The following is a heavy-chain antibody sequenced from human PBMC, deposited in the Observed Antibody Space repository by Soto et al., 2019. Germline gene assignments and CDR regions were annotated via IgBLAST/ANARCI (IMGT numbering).Heavy chain of an antibody. J-gene: IGHJ4*02. CDR1: GGTFSSYS. CDR2: IIPIFGTA. CDR3: ARVWFGESIYYY. V-gene: IGHV1-69*13. Sequence: SVKVSCKASGGTFSSYSISWVRQAPGQGLEWMGGIIPIFGTANYAQKFQGRVTITADESTSTAYMELSSLRSEDTAVYYCARVWFGESIYYYWGQGTLVTVSS. D-gene: IGHD3-10*01.